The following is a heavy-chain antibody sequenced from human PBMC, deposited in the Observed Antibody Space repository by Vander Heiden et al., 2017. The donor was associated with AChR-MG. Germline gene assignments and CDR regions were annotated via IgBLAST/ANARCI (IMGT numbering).Heavy chain of an antibody. D-gene: IGHD6-13*01. V-gene: IGHV3-13*01. CDR1: GFTFSTYD. Sequence: EVKLVESGGGLVQPGGSLRLSCAAAGFTFSTYDMHWVRHSTGKGLEWVSAIGTAGDTYYAGSVEGRFTISRENVKNSFYLQMDSLRAGDTAVYYCVSTSSSYVSVFWGRGTLVTVSS. J-gene: IGHJ4*02. CDR2: IGTAGDT. CDR3: VSTSSSYVSVF.